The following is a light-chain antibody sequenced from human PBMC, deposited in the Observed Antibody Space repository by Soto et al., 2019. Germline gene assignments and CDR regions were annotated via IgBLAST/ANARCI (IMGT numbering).Light chain of an antibody. CDR1: SSNIGSNT. J-gene: IGLJ1*01. V-gene: IGLV1-44*01. Sequence: QSALTXPPSASGTPGQRVTISCSGSSSNIGSNTVNWYQQLPGTAPKLLICSNNQRPSGVPDRFSGSKSGTSASLAISGLQSEDEADYYCAAWDDSLNGLYVFGTG. CDR2: SNN. CDR3: AAWDDSLNGLYV.